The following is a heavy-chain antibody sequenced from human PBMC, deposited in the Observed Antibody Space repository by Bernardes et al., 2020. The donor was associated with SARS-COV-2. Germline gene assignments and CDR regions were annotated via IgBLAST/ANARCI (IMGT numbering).Heavy chain of an antibody. D-gene: IGHD3-16*02. Sequence: GGSLRLSCAASGFTFSTFAMSWVRQAPGKGLEWVSVISPTSSHTFYADSVNGRFRISRENFKNTVYLHMNGLRADDTATYYCAKIGVIGRWYFDLWGRGTLVTVSA. J-gene: IGHJ2*01. CDR1: GFTFSTFA. V-gene: IGHV3-23*01. CDR3: AKIGVIGRWYFDL. CDR2: ISPTSSHT.